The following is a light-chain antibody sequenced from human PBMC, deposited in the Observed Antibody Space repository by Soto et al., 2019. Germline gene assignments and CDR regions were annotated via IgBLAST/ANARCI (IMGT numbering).Light chain of an antibody. CDR1: QDINIA. J-gene: IGKJ4*01. Sequence: DIQMTQSPSSVSASVGDRVTITCRASQDINIALAWFQQKPGEAPRLLIYTASSLHSGVPSRFSGSGSGTDFTLTISSLQPEDFATYYCQQGKSFPLTFGGGTKVEIK. V-gene: IGKV1-12*01. CDR2: TAS. CDR3: QQGKSFPLT.